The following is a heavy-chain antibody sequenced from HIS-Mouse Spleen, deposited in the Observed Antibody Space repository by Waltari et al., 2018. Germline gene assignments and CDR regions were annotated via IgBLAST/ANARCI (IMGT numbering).Heavy chain of an antibody. CDR2: IDWDDDK. J-gene: IGHJ4*02. CDR3: ARNNMDYYDSSGYSHFDY. D-gene: IGHD3-22*01. Sequence: QVTLRESGPALVKPTQTLTLTCTFSGFSLSTSGMCVSWLRQPPGKALEWLALIDWDDDKYYSTSLKTRLTISKDTSKNQVVLTMTNMDPVDTATYYCARNNMDYYDSSGYSHFDYWGQGTLVTVSS. CDR1: GFSLSTSGMC. V-gene: IGHV2-70*01.